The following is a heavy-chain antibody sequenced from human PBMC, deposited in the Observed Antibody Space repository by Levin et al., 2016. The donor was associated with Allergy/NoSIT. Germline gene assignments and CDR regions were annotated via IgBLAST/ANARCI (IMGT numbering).Heavy chain of an antibody. Sequence: GESLKISCAASGFTFSSYAMHWVRQAPGKGLEWVAVISYDGSNKYYADSVKGRFTISRDNSKNTLYLQMNSLRAEDTAVYYCAREWGVQEVDAFDIWGQGTMVTVSS. CDR2: ISYDGSNK. V-gene: IGHV3-30-3*01. CDR1: GFTFSSYA. CDR3: AREWGVQEVDAFDI. D-gene: IGHD3-16*01. J-gene: IGHJ3*02.